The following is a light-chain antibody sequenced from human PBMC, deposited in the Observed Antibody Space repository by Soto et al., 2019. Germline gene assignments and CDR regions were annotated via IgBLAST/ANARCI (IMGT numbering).Light chain of an antibody. V-gene: IGLV2-14*01. J-gene: IGLJ2*01. Sequence: QSALTQPASVSGSPGQSITISCTGTSSDVGRYHYVSWYQQHPGRAPKLMIYEVINRPSGVSNRFSGSKSGNTASLTISGLQAEDEADYYCSSFTSSNTILFGGGTKLTVL. CDR2: EVI. CDR1: SSDVGRYHY. CDR3: SSFTSSNTIL.